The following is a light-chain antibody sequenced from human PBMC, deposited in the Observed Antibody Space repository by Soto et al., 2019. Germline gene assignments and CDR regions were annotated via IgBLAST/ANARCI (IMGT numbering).Light chain of an antibody. CDR1: QSVSSY. CDR3: QRFADGDPLLYA. V-gene: IGKV3-11*01. Sequence: EIVLTQSPATLSLSPGERATLSCRASQSVSSYLAWYQQKSGQAPRLLIYAASRRATGVPDRFSGSASGTDYTLTISRVEPEDFAVYYCQRFADGDPLLYAFGQGTKVDI. J-gene: IGKJ2*01. CDR2: AAS.